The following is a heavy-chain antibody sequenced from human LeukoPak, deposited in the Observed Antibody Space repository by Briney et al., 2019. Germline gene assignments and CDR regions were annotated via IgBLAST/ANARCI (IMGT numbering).Heavy chain of an antibody. D-gene: IGHD2-21*01. CDR2: INPNSGGT. V-gene: IGHV1-2*02. CDR1: GYTFTGYY. Sequence: GASVKVSCKASGYTFTGYYMHWVRQAPGQGLEWMGWINPNSGGTNYAQKFQGRVTMTRDTSISTAYMELSRLRSDDTAVYYCAREAYCGGDCYSGFDYWGQGALVTVSS. J-gene: IGHJ4*02. CDR3: AREAYCGGDCYSGFDY.